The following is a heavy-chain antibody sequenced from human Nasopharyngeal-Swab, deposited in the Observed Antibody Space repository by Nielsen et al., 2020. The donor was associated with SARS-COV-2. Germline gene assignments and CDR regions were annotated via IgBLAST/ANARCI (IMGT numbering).Heavy chain of an antibody. Sequence: GESLKISCAASGFTFSSYDMHWVRQATGKGLEWVPAIGTAGDTYYPGSVKGRFTISRENAKNSLYLQMNSLRAGDTAVYYCARARVEMALGLDYWGQGTLVTVSS. D-gene: IGHD5-24*01. CDR1: GFTFSSYD. J-gene: IGHJ4*02. CDR3: ARARVEMALGLDY. V-gene: IGHV3-13*01. CDR2: IGTAGDT.